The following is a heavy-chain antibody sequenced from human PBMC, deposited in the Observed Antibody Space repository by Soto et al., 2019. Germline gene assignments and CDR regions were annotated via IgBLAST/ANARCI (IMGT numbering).Heavy chain of an antibody. CDR2: ISGSGDSP. CDR3: AKDVVAAAPYHAALDI. Sequence: GGSLRLSCAASGLTFSSYTMSWVRQAPGKGLEWVSAISGSGDSPYYPDSVKGRFTISRDNSRNTVYLHVNSLRAEDTAVYYCAKDVVAAAPYHAALDIWGQGTMVTVSS. D-gene: IGHD2-2*01. CDR1: GLTFSSYT. V-gene: IGHV3-23*01. J-gene: IGHJ3*02.